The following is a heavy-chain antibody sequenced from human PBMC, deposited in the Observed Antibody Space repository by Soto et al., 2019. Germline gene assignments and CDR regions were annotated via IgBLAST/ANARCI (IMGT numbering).Heavy chain of an antibody. Sequence: EMQLVESGGGLVQPGGSLRLSCAASGFTFSSYEMHWVRQAPGKGLEWISYISSTGSGTLYADSVRGRFTMSRDNTKNSASLQMSSLRAEDTAVYYCVRDLHEPLATDALRVANWGQETQVTVSS. CDR3: VRDLHEPLATDALRVAN. V-gene: IGHV3-48*03. CDR2: ISSTGSGT. D-gene: IGHD2-8*02. J-gene: IGHJ4*02. CDR1: GFTFSSYE.